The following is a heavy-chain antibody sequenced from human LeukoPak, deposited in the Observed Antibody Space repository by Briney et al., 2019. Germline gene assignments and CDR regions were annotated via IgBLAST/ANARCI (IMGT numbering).Heavy chain of an antibody. Sequence: PGGSLRLSCAASGFTVSSNYMSWVRQAPGKGLEWVSAISGSGGSTYYADSVKGRFTISRDNSKNTLYLQMNSLRAEDTAVYYCAKNYGSGRGPMDVWGQGTTVTVSS. CDR3: AKNYGSGRGPMDV. J-gene: IGHJ6*02. V-gene: IGHV3-23*01. CDR2: ISGSGGST. D-gene: IGHD3-10*01. CDR1: GFTVSSNY.